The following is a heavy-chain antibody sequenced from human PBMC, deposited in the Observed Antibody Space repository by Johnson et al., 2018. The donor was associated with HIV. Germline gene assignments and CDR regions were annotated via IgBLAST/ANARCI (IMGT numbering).Heavy chain of an antibody. CDR3: AAHRRDGYNRIQGPRAFDI. CDR2: IFSVGNT. D-gene: IGHD5-24*01. J-gene: IGHJ3*02. CDR1: GITVNTNY. V-gene: IGHV3-66*02. Sequence: EVQLVESGGGLVQSGESLRLSCAASGITVNTNYMSWVRRAPGKGLEWVSVIFSVGNTYYADSVKGRFTIFRDNSKNTLYLQMNSLRAEDTAVYYCAAHRRDGYNRIQGPRAFDIWGQGTMVTVSS.